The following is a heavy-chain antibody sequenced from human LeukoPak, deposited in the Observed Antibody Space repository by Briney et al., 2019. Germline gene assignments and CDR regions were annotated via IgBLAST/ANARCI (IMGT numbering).Heavy chain of an antibody. CDR3: AKGGVPVVSPAVN. CDR1: GFTFSSYA. Sequence: HPGGSLRLSCAASGFTFSSYAMHWVRQAPGKGLEWVAVISYDGSNKYYADSVKGRFTISRDNSKNTLYLQMNSLRAEDTAVYYCAKGGVPVVSPAVNWGQGTLVTVSS. CDR2: ISYDGSNK. J-gene: IGHJ4*02. V-gene: IGHV3-30-3*01. D-gene: IGHD2-2*01.